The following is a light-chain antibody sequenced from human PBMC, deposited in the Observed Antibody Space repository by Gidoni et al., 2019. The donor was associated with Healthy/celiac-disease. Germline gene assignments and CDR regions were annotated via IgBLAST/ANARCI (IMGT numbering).Light chain of an antibody. CDR2: GAS. CDR1: QSVSSN. CDR3: QQYKNWPET. Sequence: EIVMTQSPATLSVSPGERATLSCRASQSVSSNLAWYQQKPGQAPRLLIYGASTRATGIPDRFSGSGYGTEFTLTISSLQAEDFAVYYCQQYKNWPETFGQGTKVEIK. V-gene: IGKV3-15*01. J-gene: IGKJ1*01.